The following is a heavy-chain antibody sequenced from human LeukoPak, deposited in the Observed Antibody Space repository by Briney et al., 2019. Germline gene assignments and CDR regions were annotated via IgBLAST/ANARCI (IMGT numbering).Heavy chain of an antibody. J-gene: IGHJ1*01. CDR3: VRTAGRDGGI. Sequence: PRGSLRLSCAASGFTFTDYYMSWIRQAPGKGLEWLSYISSGSSDTNYADSVKGRFTISRDNAKKSLYLQMNSLRAEDTAVYYCVRTAGRDGGIWGQGTLVTVSS. CDR1: GFTFTDYY. CDR2: ISSGSSDT. V-gene: IGHV3-11*06. D-gene: IGHD1-26*01.